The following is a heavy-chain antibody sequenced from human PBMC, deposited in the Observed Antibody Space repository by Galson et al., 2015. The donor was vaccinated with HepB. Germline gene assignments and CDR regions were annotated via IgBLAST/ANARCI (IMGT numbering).Heavy chain of an antibody. V-gene: IGHV1-18*01. D-gene: IGHD2-15*01. CDR3: ARSTGVVARAWFDP. CDR2: ISAYNGNT. Sequence: SVKVSCKASGYTFTSYGISWVRQAPGQGLEWMGWISAYNGNTNYAQKLQGRVTMTTGTSTSTAYMELRSLRSDDTAVYYCARSTGVVARAWFDPWGQGTLVTVSS. J-gene: IGHJ5*02. CDR1: GYTFTSYG.